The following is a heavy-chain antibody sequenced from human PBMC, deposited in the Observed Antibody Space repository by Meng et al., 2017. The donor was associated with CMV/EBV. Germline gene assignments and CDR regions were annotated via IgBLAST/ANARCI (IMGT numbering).Heavy chain of an antibody. CDR3: ARGVVTMIVVYDP. CDR1: GGSISSSSYY. D-gene: IGHD3-22*01. V-gene: IGHV4-39*07. Sequence: LQLQESGPGLVKPSETLSPPCTVSGGSISSSSYYWGWIRQPPGKGLEWIGSIYYSGSTYYNPSLKSRVTISVDTSKNQFSLKLSSVTAADTAVYYCARGVVTMIVVYDPWGQGTLVTVSS. CDR2: IYYSGST. J-gene: IGHJ5*02.